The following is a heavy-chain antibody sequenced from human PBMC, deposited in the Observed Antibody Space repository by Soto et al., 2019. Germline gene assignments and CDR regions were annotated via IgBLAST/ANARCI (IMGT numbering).Heavy chain of an antibody. D-gene: IGHD3-3*01. J-gene: IGHJ4*02. Sequence: GGSLRLCCSASGFTFSNFVMHWVRQGPGKGLEWVALISYDGSQKHYADSVKGRFSISRDNSNKTLFLHMNSLRAEDTAVYYCAAMHYNFWSGSVDYWGQGIQVTVSS. CDR1: GFTFSNFV. CDR2: ISYDGSQK. V-gene: IGHV3-30-3*01. CDR3: AAMHYNFWSGSVDY.